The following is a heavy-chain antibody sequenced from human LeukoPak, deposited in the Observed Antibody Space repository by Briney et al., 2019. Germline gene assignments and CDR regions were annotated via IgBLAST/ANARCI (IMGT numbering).Heavy chain of an antibody. CDR2: ISWNSGSI. Sequence: GRSLRLSCAASGFTFDDYAMHWVRQAPGKGLEWVSGISWNSGSIGYADSVKGRFTISRDNAKNSLYLQMNSLRAEDMAVYYCARDSGSYYSSQNWFDPWGQGTLVTVSS. V-gene: IGHV3-9*03. J-gene: IGHJ5*02. CDR3: ARDSGSYYSSQNWFDP. CDR1: GFTFDDYA. D-gene: IGHD3-10*01.